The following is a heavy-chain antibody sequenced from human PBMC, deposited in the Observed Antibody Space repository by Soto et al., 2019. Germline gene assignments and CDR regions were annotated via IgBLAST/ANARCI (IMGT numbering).Heavy chain of an antibody. CDR2: LYHSGTF. J-gene: IGHJ5*02. V-gene: IGHV4-30-2*01. D-gene: IGHD3-10*01. CDR1: GGSIGGVGYS. CDR3: ARAQFYSGSGNYNNLMFDA. Sequence: LSLACAVSGGSIGGVGYSWSCIRQPPGGGLEWIGYLYHSGTFLKSPSLKTRLTMSLDMSKNQFSLTLNSMTVADTAVYYCARAQFYSGSGNYNNLMFDAWGQGIQVTVSS.